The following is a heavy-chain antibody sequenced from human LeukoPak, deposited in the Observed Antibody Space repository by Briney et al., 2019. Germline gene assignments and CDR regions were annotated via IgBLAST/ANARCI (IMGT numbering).Heavy chain of an antibody. CDR3: ARLVYYDFWSGYQYYFDY. V-gene: IGHV4-39*01. CDR2: IYYSGST. D-gene: IGHD3-3*01. J-gene: IGHJ4*02. Sequence: SETLSLTRTVSGGSISSSSYYWGWIRQPPGKGLEWIGSIYYSGSTYYNPSLKSRVTISVDTSKNQFSLKLSSVTAADTAVYYCARLVYYDFWSGYQYYFDYWGQGTLVTVSS. CDR1: GGSISSSSYY.